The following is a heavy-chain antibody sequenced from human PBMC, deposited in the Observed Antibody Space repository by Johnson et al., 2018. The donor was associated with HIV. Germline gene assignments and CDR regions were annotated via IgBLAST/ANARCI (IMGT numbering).Heavy chain of an antibody. CDR1: GFTFSSYD. J-gene: IGHJ3*01. Sequence: HVQSVESGGGVVQPGGSLRLPCPASGFTFSSYDMKWVRQAPGKGLEGVAFIRYDGSNKYYADSVKGRFTIPRDSSKNTLHLKMNNLRDEDTAVYYCASGRPDGSGSYYVDAFHFWGQGTMLTVSS. CDR2: IRYDGSNK. CDR3: ASGRPDGSGSYYVDAFHF. V-gene: IGHV3-30*02. D-gene: IGHD3-22*01.